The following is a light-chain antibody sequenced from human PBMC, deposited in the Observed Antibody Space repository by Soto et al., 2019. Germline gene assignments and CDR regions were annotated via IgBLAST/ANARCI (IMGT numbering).Light chain of an antibody. V-gene: IGKV3-15*01. CDR3: QQYNNWLWT. J-gene: IGKJ1*01. CDR2: GAS. CDR1: QSVSSN. Sequence: IVMTQSPAPLSGSPGERATLSCRASQSVSSNLAWYQQKPGQAPRLLIYGASTRATGIPARFSGSGAGTEFILTISSLQSEDFAVYYCQQYNNWLWTFGRGTKVDIK.